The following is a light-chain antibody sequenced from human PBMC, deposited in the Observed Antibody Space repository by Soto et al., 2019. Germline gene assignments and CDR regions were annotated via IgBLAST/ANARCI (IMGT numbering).Light chain of an antibody. CDR1: KNDIGVYDF. J-gene: IGLJ1*01. Sequence: SALSPPPSACGSPGQSFTISCTGTKNDIGVYDFVSWYQHHPGKAPRLIIYEVVQRPSGVPDRFSGSKSGKTASLTVSGLQAAEEADYFCKSYAGSNTYVFGSGTKV. V-gene: IGLV2-8*01. CDR2: EVV. CDR3: KSYAGSNTYV.